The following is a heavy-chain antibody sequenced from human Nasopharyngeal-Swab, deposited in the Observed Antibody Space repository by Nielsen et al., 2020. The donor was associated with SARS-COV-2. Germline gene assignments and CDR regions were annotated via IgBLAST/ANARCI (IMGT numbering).Heavy chain of an antibody. CDR3: ARPGAYYDFWSGYYGWFDP. D-gene: IGHD3-3*01. V-gene: IGHV1-3*01. J-gene: IGHJ5*02. Sequence: ASVKVSCKASGYTFTSYAMHWVRQAPGQRLEWVGWINAGNGNTKYSQKFQGRVTITRDTSASTAYMELSSLRSEDTAVYYCARPGAYYDFWSGYYGWFDPWGQGTLVTVSS. CDR1: GYTFTSYA. CDR2: INAGNGNT.